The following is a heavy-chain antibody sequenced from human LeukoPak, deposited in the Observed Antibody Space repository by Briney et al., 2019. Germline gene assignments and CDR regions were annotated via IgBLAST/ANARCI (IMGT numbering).Heavy chain of an antibody. Sequence: GSLRLSCAASGFTFSSYSMNWVRQPPGKGLEWIGEIYHSGSTNYNPSLKSRVTISVDKSKNQFSLKLSSVTAADTAVYYCARVRCSGGSCYLDYWGQGTLVTVSS. CDR1: GFTFSSYSM. V-gene: IGHV4-4*02. D-gene: IGHD2-15*01. CDR3: ARVRCSGGSCYLDY. CDR2: IYHSGST. J-gene: IGHJ4*02.